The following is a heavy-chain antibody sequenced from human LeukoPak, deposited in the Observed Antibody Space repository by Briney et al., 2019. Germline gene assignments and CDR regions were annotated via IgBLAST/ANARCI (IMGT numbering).Heavy chain of an antibody. CDR2: ISSSSSYI. D-gene: IGHD6-6*01. J-gene: IGHJ4*02. CDR1: GFTFSSYE. Sequence: GGSLRLSCAASGFTFSSYEMNWVRQAPGKGLEWVSSISSSSSYIYYADSVKGRFTISRDNAKNSLYLQMNSLRAEDTAVYYCARDKGIAARFFDYWGQGTLVTVSS. V-gene: IGHV3-21*01. CDR3: ARDKGIAARFFDY.